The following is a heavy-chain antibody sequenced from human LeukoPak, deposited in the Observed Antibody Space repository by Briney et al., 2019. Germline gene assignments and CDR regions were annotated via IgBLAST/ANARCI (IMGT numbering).Heavy chain of an antibody. J-gene: IGHJ4*02. CDR3: ARGWELLFL. V-gene: IGHV4-61*08. Sequence: PSETLSLTCAVSGGSISSGGYSWSWIRQPPGKGLEWIGYIYHSGSTNYNPSLKSRVTISVDTSKNQFSLKLNSVTAADTAVYYCARGWELLFLWGQGTLVTVSS. D-gene: IGHD1-26*01. CDR2: IYHSGST. CDR1: GGSISSGGYS.